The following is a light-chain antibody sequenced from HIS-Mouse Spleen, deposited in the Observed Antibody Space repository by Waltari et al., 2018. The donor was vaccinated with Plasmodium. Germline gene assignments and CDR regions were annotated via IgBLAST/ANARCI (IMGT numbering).Light chain of an antibody. Sequence: SYELTQPPSVSVSPGQTARITCSGDALPNQYAYWYQQKPGQAPVLVIYKDSERPSGMPERFSGSSSGTTGTLTISGVQAEDEADYYCQSADSSGTPNWVFGGGTKLTVL. CDR1: ALPNQY. CDR2: KDS. V-gene: IGLV3-25*03. J-gene: IGLJ3*02. CDR3: QSADSSGTPNWV.